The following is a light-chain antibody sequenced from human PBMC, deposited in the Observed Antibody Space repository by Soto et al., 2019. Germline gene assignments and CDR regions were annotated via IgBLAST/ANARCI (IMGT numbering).Light chain of an antibody. CDR3: RSYTSSSAYV. Sequence: QSALTQPASVSGSPGQSITISCTGTSSDFGGYNYVSWYQQHPGKAPKLMIYEVSNRPSGVSNRFSGSKSGNTASLTISRLQAEDEADYYCRSYTSSSAYVFGTGTKLTVL. V-gene: IGLV2-14*01. CDR2: EVS. J-gene: IGLJ1*01. CDR1: SSDFGGYNY.